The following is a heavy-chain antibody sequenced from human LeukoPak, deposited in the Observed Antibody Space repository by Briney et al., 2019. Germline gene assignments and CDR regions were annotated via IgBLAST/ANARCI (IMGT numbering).Heavy chain of an antibody. D-gene: IGHD2-15*01. J-gene: IGHJ4*02. Sequence: GGSLRLSRAASGFTFSSYAMSWVRQAPGKGLEWVSAISGSGGSTYYADSVKGRFTISRDNSKNTLYLQMNSLRAEDTAVYYCAKTGDGYCSGGSCYLGYYFDYWGQGTLVTVSS. V-gene: IGHV3-23*01. CDR3: AKTGDGYCSGGSCYLGYYFDY. CDR2: ISGSGGST. CDR1: GFTFSSYA.